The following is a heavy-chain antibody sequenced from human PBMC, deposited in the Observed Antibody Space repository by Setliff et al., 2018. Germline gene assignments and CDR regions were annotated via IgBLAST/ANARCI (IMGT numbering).Heavy chain of an antibody. CDR3: ARGGPQTYNYDSSGYTDY. V-gene: IGHV4-61*09. Sequence: SETLSLTCTVSGGSISTSSYYWGWIRQPAGKGLEWIGHIYTSGSTNYNPSLKSRVTISVDTSKNQFSLKLSSVTAADTAVYYCARGGPQTYNYDSSGYTDYWGQGTLVTVSS. D-gene: IGHD3-22*01. CDR1: GGSISTSSYY. J-gene: IGHJ4*02. CDR2: IYTSGST.